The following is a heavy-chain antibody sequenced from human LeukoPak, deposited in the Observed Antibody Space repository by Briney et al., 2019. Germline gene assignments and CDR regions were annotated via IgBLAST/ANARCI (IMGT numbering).Heavy chain of an antibody. CDR1: GFTFSIYS. CDR2: IKQDGYEK. V-gene: IGHV3-7*01. D-gene: IGHD1-26*01. CDR3: ARDKIVGPTTLDY. Sequence: GGSLRLSCAASGFTFSIYSMSWVRQTPEKGLEWVANIKQDGYEKYYVDSVKGRFTISRDNAKNSLYLQMNSLRADDTAIYYCARDKIVGPTTLDYWGQGTLVTVSS. J-gene: IGHJ4*02.